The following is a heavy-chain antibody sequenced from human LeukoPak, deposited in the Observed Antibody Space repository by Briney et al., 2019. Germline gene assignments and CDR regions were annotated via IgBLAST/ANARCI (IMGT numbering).Heavy chain of an antibody. CDR3: VGFSSSWPFDY. Sequence: SETLSLTCTVSGGSISSSSYYWGWIRQPPGKGLEWIGSIYYSGSTYYNPSLKSRVTISVDTSKNQFSLKLSSVTAADTAVYYCVGFSSSWPFDYWGQGTLVTVSS. CDR1: GGSISSSSYY. CDR2: IYYSGST. J-gene: IGHJ4*02. V-gene: IGHV4-39*01. D-gene: IGHD6-13*01.